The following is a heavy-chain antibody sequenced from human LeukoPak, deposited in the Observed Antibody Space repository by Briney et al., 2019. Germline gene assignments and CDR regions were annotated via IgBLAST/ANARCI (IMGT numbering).Heavy chain of an antibody. CDR3: ARDRGGRWWFDY. CDR1: GGSIGSCY. V-gene: IGHV4-59*01. D-gene: IGHD2-15*01. CDR2: IYYSGST. J-gene: IGHJ4*02. Sequence: KSSETLSLTCTVSGGSIGSCYWSWIRQPPGKGLEWIGYIYYSGSTNYNPSLKSRVTISVDTSKNQFSLKLSSVTAADTAVYYCARDRGGRWWFDYWGQGTLVTVSS.